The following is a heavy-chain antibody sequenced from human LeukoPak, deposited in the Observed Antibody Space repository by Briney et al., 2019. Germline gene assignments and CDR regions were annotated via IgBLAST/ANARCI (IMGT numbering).Heavy chain of an antibody. Sequence: GGSLRLSCAASGFTVSSNYMSWVPQAPGKGLEWVSVISTGGSTYYADSVKGRFTISRDNSKNTLYLQMNSLRAEDTAVYYCARDRLYEDTAMDYYYYMDVWGKGTTVTVSS. CDR3: ARDRLYEDTAMDYYYYMDV. D-gene: IGHD5-18*01. CDR1: GFTVSSNY. V-gene: IGHV3-53*01. J-gene: IGHJ6*03. CDR2: ISTGGST.